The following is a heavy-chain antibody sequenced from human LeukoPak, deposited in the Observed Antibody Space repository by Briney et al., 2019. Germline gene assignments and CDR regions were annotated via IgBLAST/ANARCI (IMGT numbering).Heavy chain of an antibody. V-gene: IGHV4-61*01. D-gene: IGHD6-19*01. CDR3: ARGQWQQVNSFVDH. CDR1: GDSVSSATYY. CDR2: IHVSGRT. Sequence: SETLSLTCAVSGDSVSSATYYWSWIRQPPGKSLEWLGFIHVSGRTTDYNPSLESRVTISLDTSKNQISLRLTSVTAADTAIYYCARGQWQQVNSFVDHWGQGSLVTVSS. J-gene: IGHJ4*02.